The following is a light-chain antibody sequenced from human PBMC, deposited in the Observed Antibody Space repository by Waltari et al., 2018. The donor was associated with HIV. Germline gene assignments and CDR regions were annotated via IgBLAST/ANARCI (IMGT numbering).Light chain of an antibody. CDR2: EVM. J-gene: IGLJ3*02. V-gene: IGLV2-23*02. CDR1: RSAFETYTP. Sequence: QSALTQPASVSGSPGQSITTPCTGTRSAFETYTPVSWYQQHPGKAPKLLLYEVMNRPSGVSTRFSGSMSANTASLTISGLQAEDEADYYCCSYVGGDTWVFGGGTKLTVL. CDR3: CSYVGGDTWV.